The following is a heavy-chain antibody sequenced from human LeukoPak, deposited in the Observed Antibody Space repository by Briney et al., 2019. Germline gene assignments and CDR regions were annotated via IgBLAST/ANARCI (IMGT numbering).Heavy chain of an antibody. CDR1: GYTFTDYY. V-gene: IGHV1-2*02. CDR3: KRAPRTTKNAFDI. Sequence: ASVKVSCKASGYTFTDYYMHWVRQAPGQGLQGVGWINPNRGGTNQAQKLQGRVTMTRDTSINTAYIHLNWLTSDDTAVYYCKRAPRTTKNAFDIWGQGTMVTVSS. J-gene: IGHJ3*02. CDR2: INPNRGGT. D-gene: IGHD1-7*01.